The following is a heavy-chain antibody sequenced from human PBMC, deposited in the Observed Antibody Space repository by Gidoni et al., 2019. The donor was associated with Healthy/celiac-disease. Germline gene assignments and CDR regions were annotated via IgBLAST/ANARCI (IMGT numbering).Heavy chain of an antibody. CDR2: INPSGGST. CDR3: ARGITMVRGVIYYGMDV. Sequence: QVQLVQSGAEVKKPGASVKVSCKASGYTFTSYYMHWVRQAPGQGLEWMGIINPSGGSTSYAQKFQGRVTKTRDTSTSTVYMELSSLRSEDTAVYYCARGITMVRGVIYYGMDVWGQGTTVTVSS. CDR1: GYTFTSYY. V-gene: IGHV1-46*01. D-gene: IGHD3-10*01. J-gene: IGHJ6*02.